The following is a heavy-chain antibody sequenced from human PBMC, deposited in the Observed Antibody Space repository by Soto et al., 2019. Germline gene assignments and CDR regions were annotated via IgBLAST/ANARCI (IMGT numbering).Heavy chain of an antibody. D-gene: IGHD3-10*01. CDR2: ILPVFRTP. CDR1: GGTFGDYG. V-gene: IGHV1-69*01. Sequence: QMHLVQSGPEVRKPGSSVKVSCKASGGTFGDYGIDWVRQAPGHGLEWMGGILPVFRTPSNAQKFEGRVSLTVDEVTNTVFMELNSLRPEDTATYYCARDDGEGGMDVWGQVTTVIVSS. J-gene: IGHJ6*02. CDR3: ARDDGEGGMDV.